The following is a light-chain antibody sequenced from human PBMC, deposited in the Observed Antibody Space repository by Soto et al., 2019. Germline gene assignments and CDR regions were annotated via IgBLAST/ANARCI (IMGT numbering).Light chain of an antibody. J-gene: IGKJ4*01. Sequence: DIQMTQSPSSVSASVGDRVTITCRASQGIASWLAWYQQRPGTAPKLLIFAASSLQSGVPPRFSGSGSGTEFSLTISSLQPEDSATYFCLHNNTFPSFGGGTKVE. CDR1: QGIASW. CDR3: LHNNTFPS. CDR2: AAS. V-gene: IGKV1D-12*01.